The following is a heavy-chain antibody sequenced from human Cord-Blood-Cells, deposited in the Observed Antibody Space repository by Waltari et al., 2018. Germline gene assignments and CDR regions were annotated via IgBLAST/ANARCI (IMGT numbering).Heavy chain of an antibody. J-gene: IGHJ2*01. V-gene: IGHV4-34*01. D-gene: IGHD2-15*01. CDR2: INHSGST. Sequence: QVQLQQWGAGLLKPSETLSLTCAVYGGSFSGYYWSWIRQPPGKGLEWIGEINHSGSTTSNPSLKRRVTISVDTSKNQFSLKLSSVTAADTAVYYCARQYCSGGSCNYWYFDLWGRGTLVTVSS. CDR1: GGSFSGYY. CDR3: ARQYCSGGSCNYWYFDL.